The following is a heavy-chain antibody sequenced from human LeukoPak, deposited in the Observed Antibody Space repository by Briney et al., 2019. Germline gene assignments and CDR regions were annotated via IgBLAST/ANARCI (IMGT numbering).Heavy chain of an antibody. Sequence: PSETLSLTCTVSGGSISSSSYYWGWIRQPPGKGLEWIGSIYYSGSTYYNPSLKSRVTISVDTSKNQFSLKLSSVTAADTAVYYCARDPQAARPPIDYWGQGTLVTVSS. CDR2: IYYSGST. CDR3: ARDPQAARPPIDY. D-gene: IGHD6-6*01. V-gene: IGHV4-39*07. J-gene: IGHJ4*02. CDR1: GGSISSSSYY.